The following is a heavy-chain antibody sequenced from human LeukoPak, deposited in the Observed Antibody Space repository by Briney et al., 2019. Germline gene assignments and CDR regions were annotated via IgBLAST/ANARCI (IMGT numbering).Heavy chain of an antibody. CDR1: GYSISSGYY. J-gene: IGHJ4*02. V-gene: IGHV4-38-2*01. CDR2: IYHSGST. D-gene: IGHD3-3*01. CDR3: ARTRTWESWSGYYFFDY. Sequence: KPSETLSLTCAVSGYSISSGYYWGWIRQPPGKGLEWIGSIYHSGSTYYNPSLKSRVTISVDTSKNQFSLKLSSVTAADTAVYYCARTRTWESWSGYYFFDYWGQGTLVTVSS.